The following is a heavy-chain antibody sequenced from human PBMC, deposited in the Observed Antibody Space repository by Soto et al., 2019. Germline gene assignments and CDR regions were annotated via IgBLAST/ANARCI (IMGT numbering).Heavy chain of an antibody. V-gene: IGHV4-31*03. CDR1: GGSITSGGYY. CDR3: AREHNGFNKAFDI. Sequence: QLQLQESGPGLVRPSQTLSLTCSVSGGSITSGGYYWGWIRQLPGKGLEWVAYVYSSGRTYYKPSLESRLSISLDTSKNQFSLILRSVTVADTAIYYCAREHNGFNKAFDIWGQGAMVTVSS. D-gene: IGHD5-12*01. CDR2: VYSSGRT. J-gene: IGHJ3*02.